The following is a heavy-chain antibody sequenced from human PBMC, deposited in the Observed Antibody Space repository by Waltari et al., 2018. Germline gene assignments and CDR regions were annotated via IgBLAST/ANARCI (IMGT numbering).Heavy chain of an antibody. CDR2: IYYSGRT. V-gene: IGHV4-30-4*08. J-gene: IGHJ4*02. CDR3: ARDATYGGNSAVDF. Sequence: VQLQESGPGLVKPSQTLSLTCTVSGGSISSGDYYWSWIRQPPGKGQEWIGYIYYSGRTYYNPSLKSRVTISVDTSKNQFSLKLSSVTAADTAVYYCARDATYGGNSAVDFWGQGTLVTVSS. D-gene: IGHD2-21*02. CDR1: GGSISSGDYY.